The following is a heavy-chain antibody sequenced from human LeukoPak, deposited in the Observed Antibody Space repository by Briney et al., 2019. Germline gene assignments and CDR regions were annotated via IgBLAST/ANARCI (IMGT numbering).Heavy chain of an antibody. V-gene: IGHV3-30*02. D-gene: IGHD3-3*01. CDR2: IRYDGSNK. CDR1: GLTFSSYA. J-gene: IGHJ6*03. CDR3: AKGSKGVLFTRDHYMDV. Sequence: GGSLRLSCAASGLTFSSYAMHWVRQAPGKGLEWVTFIRYDGSNKYYADSVKGRFPISRDNSKNTLYLPMNSLRAEDTAVYYCAKGSKGVLFTRDHYMDVWGKGTTVTISS.